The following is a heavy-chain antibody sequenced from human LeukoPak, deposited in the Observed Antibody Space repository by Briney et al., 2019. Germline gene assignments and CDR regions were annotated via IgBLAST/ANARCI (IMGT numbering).Heavy chain of an antibody. CDR3: ARGAVAGRFSLRPTGAYYMDV. J-gene: IGHJ6*03. V-gene: IGHV4-34*01. CDR1: GGSFSGYY. CDR2: INHSGST. Sequence: SETLSLTCAVYGGSFSGYYWSWIRQPPGKGLEWIGEINHSGSTNYNPSLKSRVTISVGTSKNQFSLKLSSVTAADTAVYYCARGAVAGRFSLRPTGAYYMDVWGKGTTVTVSS. D-gene: IGHD6-13*01.